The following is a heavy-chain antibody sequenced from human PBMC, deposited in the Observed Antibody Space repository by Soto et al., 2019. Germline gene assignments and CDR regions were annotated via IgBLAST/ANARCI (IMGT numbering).Heavy chain of an antibody. J-gene: IGHJ5*02. Sequence: SETLSLTCSVSGGSISSNYWSWIRQPAGKGLEWIGHIFPGGSTNSNPSLKSRVTMSVDTSKNQFSLQLGSVTAAATAVYYCASCDQQPSWFHPWGQGTLVTVSS. CDR1: GGSISSNY. CDR3: ASCDQQPSWFHP. D-gene: IGHD5-18*01. V-gene: IGHV4-4*07. CDR2: IFPGGST.